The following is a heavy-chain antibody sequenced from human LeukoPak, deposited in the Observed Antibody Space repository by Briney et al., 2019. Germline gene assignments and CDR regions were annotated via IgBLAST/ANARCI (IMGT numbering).Heavy chain of an antibody. V-gene: IGHV3-30*18. J-gene: IGHJ6*04. CDR2: ISYDGSNK. CDR3: AKDSRYCSSTSCYNYYYYGVDV. CDR1: GFTFSSYG. Sequence: GRSLRLSCAASGFTFSSYGMHWVRQAPGKGLEWVAVISYDGSNKYYADSVKGRFTISRDNSKNTLYLQMNSLRAEDTAVYYCAKDSRYCSSTSCYNYYYYGVDVWGKGTTVTVSS. D-gene: IGHD2-2*02.